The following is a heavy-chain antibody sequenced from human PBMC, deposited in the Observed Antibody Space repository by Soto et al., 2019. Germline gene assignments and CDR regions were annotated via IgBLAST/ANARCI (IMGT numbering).Heavy chain of an antibody. CDR2: ISSSGSTI. D-gene: IGHD1-26*01. J-gene: IGHJ6*02. CDR1: GFTFSSYE. Sequence: GGSLRLSCAASGFTFSSYEMNWVRQAPGKGLEGVSYISSSGSTIYYADSVKGRFTISRDNAKNSLYLQMNSLRAEDTAVYYCASLPATPNYYYYYGMDVWGQGTTVTVSS. V-gene: IGHV3-48*03. CDR3: ASLPATPNYYYYYGMDV.